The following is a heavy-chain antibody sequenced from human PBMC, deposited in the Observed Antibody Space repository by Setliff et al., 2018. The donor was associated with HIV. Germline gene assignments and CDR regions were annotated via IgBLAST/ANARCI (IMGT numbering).Heavy chain of an antibody. CDR2: IHSGGST. J-gene: IGHJ6*03. V-gene: IGHV4-31*03. CDR3: AGENPDGWLHHYTDV. D-gene: IGHD2-15*01. CDR1: GASITSGGHY. Sequence: SETLSLTCSVSGASITSGGHYWTWIRQHPERGLEWIGHIHSGGSTFYNPSLKSRVTISVDTSKNQFSLRLTSVTAADTAVYYCAGENPDGWLHHYTDVWGKGTTVTVSS.